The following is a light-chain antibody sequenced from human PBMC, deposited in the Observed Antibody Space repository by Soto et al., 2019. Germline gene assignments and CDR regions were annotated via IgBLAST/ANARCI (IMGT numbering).Light chain of an antibody. CDR3: QQYDVYSRT. V-gene: IGKV1-5*03. J-gene: IGKJ1*01. CDR2: KAS. CDR1: QSVTNW. Sequence: DIRMTQSPSTLSASVGDRVTITCRASQSVTNWLAWYQQKPGKAPKLLIYKASTLESGVPSRFSGSGSGTEFTLTITSLQPDDFATYYCQQYDVYSRTFGQGTKVE.